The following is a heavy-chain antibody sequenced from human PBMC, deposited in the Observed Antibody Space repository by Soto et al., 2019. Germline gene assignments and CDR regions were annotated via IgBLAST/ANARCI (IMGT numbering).Heavy chain of an antibody. Sequence: GGSLRLSCAASGFTFSSYAMSWVRQAPGKGLEWVSAISGSGGSTYYADSVKGRCTISRDNSKNTLYLQVNSLRAEDTAVYYCATWSAIAMIVVSSRHEVDYWGQGALVTVSS. CDR1: GFTFSSYA. CDR2: ISGSGGST. J-gene: IGHJ4*02. D-gene: IGHD3-22*01. CDR3: ATWSAIAMIVVSSRHEVDY. V-gene: IGHV3-23*01.